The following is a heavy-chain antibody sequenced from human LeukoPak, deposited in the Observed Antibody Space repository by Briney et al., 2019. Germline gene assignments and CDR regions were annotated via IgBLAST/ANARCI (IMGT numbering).Heavy chain of an antibody. D-gene: IGHD6-6*01. CDR3: AKLASSIRPFDY. CDR2: IIRTADNP. J-gene: IGHJ4*02. Sequence: GGSLRLSCAASGFTFSSNAMSWVRQAPGKGVEWFSSIIRTADNPSSPSPLTRRFTISRHNSTTTLYLQMKTLTADDTAVYYCAKLASSIRPFDYWGQGILVTVSS. V-gene: IGHV3-23*01. CDR1: GFTFSSNA.